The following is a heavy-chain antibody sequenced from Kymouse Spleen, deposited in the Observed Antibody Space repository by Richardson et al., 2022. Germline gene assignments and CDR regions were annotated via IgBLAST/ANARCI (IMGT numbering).Heavy chain of an antibody. D-gene: IGHD3-10*01. CDR2: INHSGST. Sequence: QVQLQQWGAGLLKPSETLSLTCAVYGGSFSGYYWSWIRQPPGKGLEWIGEINHSGSTNYNPSLKSRVTISVDTSKNQFSLKLSSVTAADTAVYYCARGKGSGSYYPFDYWGQGTLVTVSS. V-gene: IGHV4-34*01. CDR1: GGSFSGYY. CDR3: ARGKGSGSYYPFDY. J-gene: IGHJ4*02.